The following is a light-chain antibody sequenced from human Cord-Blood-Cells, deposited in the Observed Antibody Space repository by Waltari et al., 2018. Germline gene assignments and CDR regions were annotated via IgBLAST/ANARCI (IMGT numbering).Light chain of an antibody. CDR1: QSISSY. Sequence: DIQMPQSPSSLSASVGDRVPITCRARQSISSYLNWYQQKPGKAPKLLIYAASSLQSGVPSRFSGSGSGTDFTLTISSLQPEDFATYYCQQSYSTPRSFGQGTKLEIK. CDR2: AAS. V-gene: IGKV1-39*01. J-gene: IGKJ2*03. CDR3: QQSYSTPRS.